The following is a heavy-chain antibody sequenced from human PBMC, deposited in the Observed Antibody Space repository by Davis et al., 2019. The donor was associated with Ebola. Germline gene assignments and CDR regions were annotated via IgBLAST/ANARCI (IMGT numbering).Heavy chain of an antibody. CDR3: TMNIPAAMGGMDV. CDR2: IRSKANSYAT. CDR1: GFTFTNAW. Sequence: GESLKISCAASGFTFTNAWMNWVRQASGKGLEWVRRIRSKANSYATAYAASVKGRFTISRDDSKNTAYLQMNSLKTEDTAVYYCTMNIPAAMGGMDVWGQGTTVTVSS. J-gene: IGHJ6*02. V-gene: IGHV3-73*01. D-gene: IGHD2-2*01.